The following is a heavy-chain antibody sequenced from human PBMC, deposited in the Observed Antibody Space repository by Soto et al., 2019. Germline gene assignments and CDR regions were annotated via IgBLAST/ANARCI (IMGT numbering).Heavy chain of an antibody. V-gene: IGHV1-69*01. Sequence: QVQLVXXXAEVXKPGSSVRVSCRASGGSFSTYGISWVRQAPGQGLEWMGGIVPVFGKPNYAQXXXXXXXXXXXXXXXXXYMELSSLRSEDTAVYFCARGLAITYYFDYWGQGTLVTVSS. CDR1: GGSFSTYG. CDR3: ARGLAITYYFDY. CDR2: IVPVFGKP. J-gene: IGHJ4*02. D-gene: IGHD1-26*01.